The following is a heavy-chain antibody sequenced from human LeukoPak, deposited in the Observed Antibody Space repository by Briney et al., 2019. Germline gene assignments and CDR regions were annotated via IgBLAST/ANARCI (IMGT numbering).Heavy chain of an antibody. Sequence: SETLSLTCAVYGGSFSGYYWSWIRQPPGKGLEWIGEINHSGSTNYNPSLKSRVTISVDTSKNQFSLKLSSVTAADTAVYYCARGRTKEPLDYWGQGTLVTVSS. V-gene: IGHV4-34*01. J-gene: IGHJ4*02. CDR2: INHSGST. D-gene: IGHD1/OR15-1a*01. CDR1: GGSFSGYY. CDR3: ARGRTKEPLDY.